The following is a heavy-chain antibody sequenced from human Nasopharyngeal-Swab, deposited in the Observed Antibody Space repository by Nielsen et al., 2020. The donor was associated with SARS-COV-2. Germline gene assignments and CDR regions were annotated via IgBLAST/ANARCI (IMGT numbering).Heavy chain of an antibody. J-gene: IGHJ4*02. CDR1: GFTFSSYA. CDR2: ISGSGGST. Sequence: GESLKISCAASGFTFSSYAMSWVRQAPGKGLEWVSAISGSGGSTYYADSVKGRFTISRDNSKNTLYLQMNSLRAEDTAVYYCAKAHYYDSSGYYFGNYWGQGTLVTVSS. D-gene: IGHD3-22*01. CDR3: AKAHYYDSSGYYFGNY. V-gene: IGHV3-23*01.